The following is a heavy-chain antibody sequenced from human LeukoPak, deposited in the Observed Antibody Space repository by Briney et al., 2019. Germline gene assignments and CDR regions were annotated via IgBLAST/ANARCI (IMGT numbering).Heavy chain of an antibody. V-gene: IGHV3-11*01. CDR3: ARVDGLYGLDV. CDR1: GFIFGDHY. CDR2: ISPSSKII. J-gene: IGHJ6*02. Sequence: GGSLRLSCEVSGFIFGDHYMTWIRQAPGKGLEWVSYISPSSKIIHYADSVKGRFTVSRDNTKNSVYLQMSSLRGDDTAVYFCARVDGLYGLDVWGQGTTVTVSS.